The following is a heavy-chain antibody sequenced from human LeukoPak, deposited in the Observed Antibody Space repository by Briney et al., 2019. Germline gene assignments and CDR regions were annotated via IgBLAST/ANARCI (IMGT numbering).Heavy chain of an antibody. Sequence: PGGSLRLSCAASGFTFSSYAMSWVRQAPGKGLEWVSSISNSGGRTFYTDSVKGRFTISRDNSKITLYLQMNSLRAEDTAVYYCASFSTSFDYWGQGTLVAVSS. J-gene: IGHJ4*02. CDR3: ASFSTSFDY. D-gene: IGHD2-2*01. CDR2: ISNSGGRT. V-gene: IGHV3-23*01. CDR1: GFTFSSYA.